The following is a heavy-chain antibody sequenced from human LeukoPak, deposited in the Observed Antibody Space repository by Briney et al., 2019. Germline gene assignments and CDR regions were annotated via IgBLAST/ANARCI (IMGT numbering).Heavy chain of an antibody. CDR3: ARGRRRRIVLMVYAIPSDAFDI. J-gene: IGHJ3*02. D-gene: IGHD2-8*01. Sequence: PSETLSLTCTVSGGSISSYYWSWIRQPPGKGLEWIGYIYYSGSTNYNPSLKSRVTISVDTSKNQFSLKLSSVTAADTAVYYCARGRRRRIVLMVYAIPSDAFDIWGQGTMVTVSS. V-gene: IGHV4-59*12. CDR1: GGSISSYY. CDR2: IYYSGST.